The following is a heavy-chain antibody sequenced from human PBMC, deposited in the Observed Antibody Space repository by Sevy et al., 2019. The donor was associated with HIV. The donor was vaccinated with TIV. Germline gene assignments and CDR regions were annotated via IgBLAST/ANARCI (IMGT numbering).Heavy chain of an antibody. CDR2: IGGSADYT. J-gene: IGHJ4*02. V-gene: IGHV3-23*01. Sequence: GGSLRLSCAASGFTFSSYAMSWVRQTPGKGLEWVSAIGGSADYTYYADSVKGRFTISRDNSKNTLYLQMNGLRAEDTAVYYCVKEVSEHSYSDYWGQGTLVTVSS. CDR3: VKEVSEHSYSDY. CDR1: GFTFSSYA. D-gene: IGHD3-10*01.